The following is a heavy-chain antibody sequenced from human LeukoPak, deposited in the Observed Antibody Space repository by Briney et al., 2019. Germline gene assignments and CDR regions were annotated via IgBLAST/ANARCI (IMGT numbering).Heavy chain of an antibody. J-gene: IGHJ3*02. CDR3: AREDGYYDSSGYTGGAFDI. CDR2: IYSGGST. Sequence: GGSLRLSCAASGFTVSSNYMSWVRQAPGKGLEWVSVIYSGGSTYYADSVKGRFTISRDSSKNTLYLQMNSLRAEDTAVYYCAREDGYYDSSGYTGGAFDIWGQGTMVTVSS. V-gene: IGHV3-53*01. CDR1: GFTVSSNY. D-gene: IGHD3-22*01.